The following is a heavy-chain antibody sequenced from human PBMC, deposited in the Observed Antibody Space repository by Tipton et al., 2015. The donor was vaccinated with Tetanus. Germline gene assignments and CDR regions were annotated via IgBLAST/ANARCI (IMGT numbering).Heavy chain of an antibody. V-gene: IGHV3-33*08. CDR2: SWYDGTDK. D-gene: IGHD2-15*01. CDR1: GFSFSSYG. CDR3: AREADCSGGSCFSGDFDP. Sequence: QLVQSGGGVVQPGRSLRLSCVASGFSFSSYGMHWVRQAPGKRLEWLAVSWYDGTDKYYADSGKGRFTISRDNSKNTLYLQMNSLRAEDTALYYCAREADCSGGSCFSGDFDPWGQGTQVTVSS. J-gene: IGHJ5*02.